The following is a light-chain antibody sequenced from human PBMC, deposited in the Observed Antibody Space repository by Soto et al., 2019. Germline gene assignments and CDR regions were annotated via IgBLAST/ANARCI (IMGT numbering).Light chain of an antibody. V-gene: IGLV1-47*01. CDR3: AAWDNILGGPA. J-gene: IGLJ2*01. CDR1: NSNIGSKY. CDR2: RNN. Sequence: QSVLTQPPSASGTPGQRVSISCSGSNSNIGSKYVDWYQQLPGTAPKLLMYRNNQRPSGVPDRFSGSKSGTSASLAISGLRSEDEADYYCAAWDNILGGPAFGGGTKLTVL.